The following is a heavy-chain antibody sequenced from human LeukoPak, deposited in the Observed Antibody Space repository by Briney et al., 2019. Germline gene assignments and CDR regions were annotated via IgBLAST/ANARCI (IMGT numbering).Heavy chain of an antibody. CDR3: ARGYPGDFDY. Sequence: GGSLRLSCASSGFTFSSYWMHWVRQAPGKGLVWVSSITSSSGYIYDADSVRGRFTISRDNAKNSLYLQMNSLRAEDTAVYFCARGYPGDFDYWGQGTLVTVSS. V-gene: IGHV3-21*01. J-gene: IGHJ4*02. CDR2: ITSSSGYI. CDR1: GFTFSSYW. D-gene: IGHD3-10*01.